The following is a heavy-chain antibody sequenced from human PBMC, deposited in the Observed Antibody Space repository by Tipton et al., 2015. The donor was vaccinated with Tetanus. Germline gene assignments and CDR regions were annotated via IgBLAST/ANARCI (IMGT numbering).Heavy chain of an antibody. D-gene: IGHD6-6*01. J-gene: IGHJ6*02. CDR3: ARDRVQLVLYYYYYGMDV. CDR2: ISGGGLRT. Sequence: SLRLSCAASGFAFSSYAMSWVRQAPGKGLEWVSTISGGGLRTYYAESVKGRFTVSRDNSLNTLDLQMNSLRVEDTAVYYCARDRVQLVLYYYYYGMDVWGQGTTVTVSS. V-gene: IGHV3-23*01. CDR1: GFAFSSYA.